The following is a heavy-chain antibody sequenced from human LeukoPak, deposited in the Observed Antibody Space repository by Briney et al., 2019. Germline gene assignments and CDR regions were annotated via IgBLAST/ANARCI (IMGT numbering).Heavy chain of an antibody. CDR2: IIPIFGTA. Sequence: ASVKVSCKASGGTFSSYAVSWVRQAPGQGLEWVGGIIPIFGTANYAQKLQGRVKITADESTSTAYMELSSLRSEDTAVYYCAREKGYCSSTSCPGTWFDPWGQGTLVTVSS. D-gene: IGHD2-2*01. CDR1: GGTFSSYA. J-gene: IGHJ5*02. V-gene: IGHV1-69*13. CDR3: AREKGYCSSTSCPGTWFDP.